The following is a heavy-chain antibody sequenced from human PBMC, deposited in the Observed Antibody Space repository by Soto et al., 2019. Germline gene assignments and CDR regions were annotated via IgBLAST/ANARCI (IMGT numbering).Heavy chain of an antibody. D-gene: IGHD3-22*01. J-gene: IGHJ4*02. V-gene: IGHV3-30*18. CDR2: ISYDGSYK. Sequence: GGSLRLSCAASGFTFSAYGMHWVRQAPGKGLEWVAVISYDGSYKYYADSVKGRLTISRDNSKNTLYLQMNSLRAEDTAVYYCAKDLLSSGYYYFEYWGQGTLVTVSS. CDR1: GFTFSAYG. CDR3: AKDLLSSGYYYFEY.